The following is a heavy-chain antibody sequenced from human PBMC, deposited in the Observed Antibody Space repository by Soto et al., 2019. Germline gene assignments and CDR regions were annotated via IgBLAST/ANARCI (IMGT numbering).Heavy chain of an antibody. V-gene: IGHV3-21*01. Sequence: GGSLRLSCAASGFTFSSYSVNWVRQAPGKGLEWVSSISSSSSYIYYADSVKGRFTISRDNAKNSLYLQMNSLRAEDTAVYYCARDRNYYDSSGYPDAFDIWGQGTMVTVSS. CDR1: GFTFSSYS. CDR3: ARDRNYYDSSGYPDAFDI. J-gene: IGHJ3*02. CDR2: ISSSSSYI. D-gene: IGHD3-22*01.